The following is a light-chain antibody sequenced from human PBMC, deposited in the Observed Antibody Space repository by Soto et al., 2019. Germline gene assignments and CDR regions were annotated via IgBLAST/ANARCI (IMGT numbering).Light chain of an antibody. Sequence: QSVLTQPPSVSGAPGQRVTISCTGSSSNIGAGYNVHWYQQLPGTAPKLLIYVNSNRPSGVPDRFSGSKSGTSASLAITGRRAEDEADYYCQSYDSSLSGVVFGGGTKLTVL. CDR3: QSYDSSLSGVV. CDR1: SSNIGAGYN. V-gene: IGLV1-40*01. CDR2: VNS. J-gene: IGLJ2*01.